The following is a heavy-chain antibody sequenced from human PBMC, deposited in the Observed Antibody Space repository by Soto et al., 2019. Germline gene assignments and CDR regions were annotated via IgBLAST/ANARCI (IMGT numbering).Heavy chain of an antibody. Sequence: SETLSLTCTVSGGSISSSSYYWGWIRQPPGKGLEWIGSIYYSGSTYYNPSLKSRVTISVDTSKNQFSLKLSSVTAADTAVYCCARLLDIYDFWSGYYDYWGQGTLVTVSS. CDR3: ARLLDIYDFWSGYYDY. CDR1: GGSISSSSYY. D-gene: IGHD3-3*01. V-gene: IGHV4-39*01. J-gene: IGHJ4*02. CDR2: IYYSGST.